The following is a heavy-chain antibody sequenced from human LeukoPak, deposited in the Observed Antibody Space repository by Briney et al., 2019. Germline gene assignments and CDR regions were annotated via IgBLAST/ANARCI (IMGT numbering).Heavy chain of an antibody. CDR2: IHYSGST. J-gene: IGHJ6*02. D-gene: IGHD4-17*01. Sequence: PSETLSLTCTVSGASMRNYYWSWIRQPPGKGLEWIGYIHYSGSTNYNSSLSSRVSISVDTSKNQFSLKLSSVTAADTAVYYCARVFYGDYGMDVWGQGTTVTVSS. CDR1: GASMRNYY. CDR3: ARVFYGDYGMDV. V-gene: IGHV4-59*08.